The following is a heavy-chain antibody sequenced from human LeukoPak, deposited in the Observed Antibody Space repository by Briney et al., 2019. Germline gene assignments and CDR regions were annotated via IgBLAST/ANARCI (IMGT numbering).Heavy chain of an antibody. J-gene: IGHJ6*02. CDR2: ISGSGGST. CDR1: GFTFSTYA. CDR3: AKSGGLSGSGRLAMDV. V-gene: IGHV3-23*01. D-gene: IGHD3-10*01. Sequence: GGSLRLSCAASGFTFSTYAMSWVRLAPGKGLEWVSGISGSGGSTYFADSVKGRFTSSRDNSNNTLYVQMNSLRVEDTAVYYCAKSGGLSGSGRLAMDVWGQGTTVTVSS.